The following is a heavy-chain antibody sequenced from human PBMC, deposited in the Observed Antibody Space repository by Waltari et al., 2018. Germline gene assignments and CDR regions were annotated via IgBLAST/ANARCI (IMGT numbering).Heavy chain of an antibody. V-gene: IGHV4-38-2*02. CDR1: GTSVRSGFY. D-gene: IGHD3-22*01. J-gene: IGHJ5*02. CDR3: ARGTDYDSSGYYYKHFDP. Sequence: QVQVQESGPGLVKPSETLSLSCLVSGTSVRSGFYWGWIRQSPAKGLEWIGSINFSGKKFDRPALRGRVTLSVDTSKNEVSLSLTSVTAADSAIYFCARGTDYDSSGYYYKHFDPWGQGTHVTVSS. CDR2: INFSGKK.